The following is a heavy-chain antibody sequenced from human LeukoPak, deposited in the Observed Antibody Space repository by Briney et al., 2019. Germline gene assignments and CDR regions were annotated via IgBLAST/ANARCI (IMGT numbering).Heavy chain of an antibody. CDR1: GFNFNNYW. J-gene: IGHJ4*02. CDR2: IKQDGSVK. CDR3: ARIGYSSSCFDY. Sequence: KSGGSLRLSCAASGFNFNNYWLSWVRQAPGKGLEWVANIKQDGSVKHYMESVKGRFTISRDNAKNALYLQMNSLRAEDTAVYYCARIGYSSSCFDYWGQGTLVTVSS. D-gene: IGHD6-13*01. V-gene: IGHV3-7*05.